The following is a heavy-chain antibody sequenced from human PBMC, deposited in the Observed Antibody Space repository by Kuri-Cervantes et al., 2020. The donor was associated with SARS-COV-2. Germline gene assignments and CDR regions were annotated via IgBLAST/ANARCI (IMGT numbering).Heavy chain of an antibody. J-gene: IGHJ4*02. V-gene: IGHV3-9*01. CDR3: AREWYSSGWYFDY. CDR2: ISWNSGSI. Sequence: SLKISCAASGFTFDGYAMHWVRQAPGKGLEWVSGISWNSGSIGYADSVKGRFTISRDNAKNSLYLQMNSLRAEDTALYYCAREWYSSGWYFDYWGQGTLVTVSS. CDR1: GFTFDGYA. D-gene: IGHD6-19*01.